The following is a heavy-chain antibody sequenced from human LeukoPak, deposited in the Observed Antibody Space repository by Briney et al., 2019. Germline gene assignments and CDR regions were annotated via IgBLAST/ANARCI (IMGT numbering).Heavy chain of an antibody. Sequence: SETLSLTCTVSGGSISSSNYYWGWIRQPPGKGLEWIGTIYYSGRTYYNPSLKSRVSIFVDTSKKQFSLYLSSVTAADTAVYYCARGCCRGYGVDVWGQGTTVTVSS. CDR1: GGSISSSNYY. CDR3: ARGCCRGYGVDV. V-gene: IGHV4-39*01. D-gene: IGHD6-19*01. CDR2: IYYSGRT. J-gene: IGHJ6*02.